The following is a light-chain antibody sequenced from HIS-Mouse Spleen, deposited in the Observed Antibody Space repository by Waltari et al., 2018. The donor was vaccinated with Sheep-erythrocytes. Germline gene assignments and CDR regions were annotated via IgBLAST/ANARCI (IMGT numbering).Light chain of an antibody. V-gene: IGKV1-39*01. CDR3: QQSYSTPPT. CDR1: QSISSY. CDR2: AAS. Sequence: DIQMTQSPSSLSASVGDRVTITCRASQSISSYVNWYQQKPGKAPKLLIYAASSLQSGVPSRFSGSGSGTDFTLTISSLQPEDFATYYCQQSYSTPPTFGGGTK. J-gene: IGKJ4*01.